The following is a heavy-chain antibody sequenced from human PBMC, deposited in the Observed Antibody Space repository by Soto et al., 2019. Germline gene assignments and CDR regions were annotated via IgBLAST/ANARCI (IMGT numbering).Heavy chain of an antibody. D-gene: IGHD3-3*01. J-gene: IGHJ4*02. Sequence: QMHLVESGGGVVQPGRSLTLSCVASGFTFTSYGIHWVRQAPGKGLEWVAVIWYDGSKKYYGDSVKGRFSISRDNSKNPVYLQMNSLRAEDTAVYYCARDRRFLEWLDYWGQGTLVSVSS. V-gene: IGHV3-33*01. CDR1: GFTFTSYG. CDR2: IWYDGSKK. CDR3: ARDRRFLEWLDY.